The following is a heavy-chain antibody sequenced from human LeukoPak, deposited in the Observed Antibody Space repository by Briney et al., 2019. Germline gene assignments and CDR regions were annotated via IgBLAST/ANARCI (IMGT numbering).Heavy chain of an antibody. D-gene: IGHD6-6*01. V-gene: IGHV1-24*01. CDR3: ARDLAARPGHFDY. J-gene: IGHJ4*02. CDR1: GYTLTELS. CDR2: FDPEDGET. Sequence: ASVKVSCKVSGYTLTELSMHWVRQAPGKGLEWMGGFDPEDGETIYAQKFQGRVTMTRDTSTSTVYMELSSLRSEDTAVYYCARDLAARPGHFDYWGQGTLVTVSS.